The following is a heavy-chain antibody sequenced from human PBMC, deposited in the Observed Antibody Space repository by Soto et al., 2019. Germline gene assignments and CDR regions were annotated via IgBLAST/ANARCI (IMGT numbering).Heavy chain of an antibody. CDR2: IIPILGIA. J-gene: IGHJ4*02. CDR3: ARDRPGKHPFDY. CDR1: GGTFSSYA. Sequence: QVQLVQSGAEVKKPGSSVKVSCKASGGTFSSYAISWVRQAPGQGLEWMGRIIPILGIANYAQKFQGRVTITADKSTSTAYMEMSSLRSEDTAVYYCARDRPGKHPFDYWGQGTLVTVSS. V-gene: IGHV1-69*04.